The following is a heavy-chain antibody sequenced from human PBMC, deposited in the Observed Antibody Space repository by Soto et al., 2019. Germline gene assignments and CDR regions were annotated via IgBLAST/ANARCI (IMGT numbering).Heavy chain of an antibody. Sequence: PGGSLRLSCAASGFTFSSYGMHWVRQAPGKGLEWVAVIWYDGSNKYYADSVKGRFTISRDNSKNTLYLQMNSLRAEDTAVYYCARDVTLYSSSWPFDYWGQGTLVTVSS. D-gene: IGHD6-13*01. J-gene: IGHJ4*02. CDR2: IWYDGSNK. CDR3: ARDVTLYSSSWPFDY. CDR1: GFTFSSYG. V-gene: IGHV3-33*01.